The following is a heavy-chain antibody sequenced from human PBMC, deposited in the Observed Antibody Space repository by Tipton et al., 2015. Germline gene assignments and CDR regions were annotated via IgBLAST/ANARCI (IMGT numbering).Heavy chain of an antibody. J-gene: IGHJ5*01. Sequence: TLSLTCTVSGGSISSSGYYWGWIRQPPGKGLEWIGSIYYSGSTSYNPSLKSRVTISVDTSKNQFSLKVSSVTAADTAVYYCARDPGHARGPRPQGWFDSWGQGTLVIVST. CDR2: IYYSGST. CDR1: GGSISSSGYY. D-gene: IGHD6-6*01. V-gene: IGHV4-39*07. CDR3: ARDPGHARGPRPQGWFDS.